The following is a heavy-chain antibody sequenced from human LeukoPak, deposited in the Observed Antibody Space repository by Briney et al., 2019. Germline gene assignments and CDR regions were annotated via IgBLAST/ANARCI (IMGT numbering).Heavy chain of an antibody. CDR1: GYTVTGYY. V-gene: IGHV1-2*02. CDR3: ASEGSTVPAAIGNWFDP. J-gene: IGHJ5*02. Sequence: ASVRVSCKASGYTVTGYYMHWVRQAPGQGREWMGLINPNSGGTSYAQKLQGRVTITRDTSITTDYMWMSRLRSDDTAVYYCASEGSTVPAAIGNWFDPWGQGTLVTVSS. CDR2: INPNSGGT. D-gene: IGHD2-2*02.